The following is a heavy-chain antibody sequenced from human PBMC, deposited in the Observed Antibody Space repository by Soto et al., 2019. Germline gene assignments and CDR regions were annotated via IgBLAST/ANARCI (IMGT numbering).Heavy chain of an antibody. J-gene: IGHJ4*02. CDR1: GFTFSSYA. D-gene: IGHD6-6*01. V-gene: IGHV3-23*01. Sequence: GGSLRLSCAASGFTFSSYAMSWVRQAPGKGLEWVSAISGSGGSTYYADSVKGRFTISRDNSKNTLYLQMNSLRAEDTAVYYCATPPLEYSSSSGPSFDYWGQGTLVTVSS. CDR2: ISGSGGST. CDR3: ATPPLEYSSSSGPSFDY.